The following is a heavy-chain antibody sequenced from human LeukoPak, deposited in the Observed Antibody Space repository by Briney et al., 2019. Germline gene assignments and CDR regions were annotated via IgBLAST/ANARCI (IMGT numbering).Heavy chain of an antibody. J-gene: IGHJ4*02. V-gene: IGHV4-4*07. CDR3: AKDRIWGGYPYYFDY. CDR2: IYTSGST. D-gene: IGHD3-16*02. Sequence: SETLSLTCTVSGGSFSSSYWSWIRQSAGKGLEWIGRIYTSGSTTYNPSLKSRVTMSVDTSRNQFSLTLSSVTATDTAIYYCAKDRIWGGYPYYFDYWGQGILVTVSS. CDR1: GGSFSSSY.